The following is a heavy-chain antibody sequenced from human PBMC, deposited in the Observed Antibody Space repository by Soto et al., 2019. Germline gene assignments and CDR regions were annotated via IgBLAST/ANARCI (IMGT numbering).Heavy chain of an antibody. J-gene: IGHJ6*02. CDR2: ISAYNGNT. D-gene: IGHD1-20*01. V-gene: IGHV1-18*04. Sequence: ASVKVSCKASGCTFTSYGISWVRQAPGQGLEWMGWISAYNGNTNYAQKLQGRVTMTTDTSTSTAYMELRSLRSDDTAVYYCARVQLYNWNLYGMDVWGQGTTVTVSS. CDR1: GCTFTSYG. CDR3: ARVQLYNWNLYGMDV.